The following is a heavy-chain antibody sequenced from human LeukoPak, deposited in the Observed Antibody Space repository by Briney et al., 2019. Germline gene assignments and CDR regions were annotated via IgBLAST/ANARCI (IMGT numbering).Heavy chain of an antibody. CDR2: ISYDGSNK. D-gene: IGHD3-3*01. Sequence: GGSLRLSRAASGFTFSTYAMHWVRQAPGKGLEWVAVISYDGSNKYYADSVKGRFTISRDNSKNTLSLQMNSLRAEDTAVYYCARDHYGFWSGFFYWGQGTLVTVSS. CDR3: ARDHYGFWSGFFY. CDR1: GFTFSTYA. J-gene: IGHJ4*02. V-gene: IGHV3-30*04.